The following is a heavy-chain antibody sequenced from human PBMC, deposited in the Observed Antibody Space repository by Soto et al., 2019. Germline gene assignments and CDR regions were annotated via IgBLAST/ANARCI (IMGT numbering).Heavy chain of an antibody. CDR1: GDSVSSNSAA. J-gene: IGHJ4*02. CDR3: AHHSSSPSLTFGY. V-gene: IGHV6-1*01. D-gene: IGHD6-6*01. Sequence: QVQLQQSGPGLVKPSQTLSLTCAISGDSVSSNSAAWNWIRQSPARGLEWLGRTYYRSKWYNDYALSVRSRIPISPDPSKNQFSPQLNSVTREDTAVYYRAHHSSSPSLTFGYWCQGTLVTVSS. CDR2: TYYRSKWYN.